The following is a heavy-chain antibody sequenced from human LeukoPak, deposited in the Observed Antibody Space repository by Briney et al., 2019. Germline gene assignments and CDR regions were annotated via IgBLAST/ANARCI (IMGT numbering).Heavy chain of an antibody. CDR1: GFTFSGYG. CDR2: ISYDGSNK. CDR3: AKDRYDSSGFPDY. V-gene: IGHV3-30*18. J-gene: IGHJ4*02. Sequence: PLGSLRLSCAASGFTFSGYGMHWVRQAPGKGLEWVAVISYDGSNKYYADSVKGRFTISRDNSKNTLYLQMNSLRAEDTAVYYCAKDRYDSSGFPDYWGQGTLVTVSS. D-gene: IGHD3-22*01.